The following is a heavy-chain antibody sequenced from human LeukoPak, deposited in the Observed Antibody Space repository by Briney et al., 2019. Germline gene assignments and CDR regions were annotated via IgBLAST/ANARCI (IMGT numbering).Heavy chain of an antibody. D-gene: IGHD1-20*01. V-gene: IGHV4-39*07. CDR1: GGSIGSSSFY. Sequence: KPSETLCLTCTVSGGSIGSSSFYWGWIRQPPGQGLEWIVTINYSGDTYYSPSLKSRVTIPVDLSRNQFSLKVSSVTAEDTTVYYCVRLQAVTGNFDYWGQGALVTVSS. CDR2: INYSGDT. J-gene: IGHJ4*02. CDR3: VRLQAVTGNFDY.